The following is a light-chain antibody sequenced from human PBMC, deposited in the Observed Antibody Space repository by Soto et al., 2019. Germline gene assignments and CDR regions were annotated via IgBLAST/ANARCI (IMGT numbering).Light chain of an antibody. CDR2: GAS. V-gene: IGKV3-20*01. CDR1: QSFGCSY. Sequence: ESVFTQSPGTLSLSPGERASLSCRASQSFGCSYLAWYQQKPGQAPRLLIYGASTRATGIPDRFSGSGSGTDFTLTISRLEPEDFAVYYCQQYGSSPQSFGQGTKVDIK. CDR3: QQYGSSPQS. J-gene: IGKJ1*01.